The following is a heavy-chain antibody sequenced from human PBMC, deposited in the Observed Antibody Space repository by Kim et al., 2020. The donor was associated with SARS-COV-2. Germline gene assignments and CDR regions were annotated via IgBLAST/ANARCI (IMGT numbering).Heavy chain of an antibody. Sequence: ASVKVSCKASGYTFTSYAMNWVRQAPGQGLEWMGWINTNTGNPTYAQGFTGRFVFSLDTSVSTAYLQISSLKAEDTAVYYCARPTYYYGSGSYYNPYYYYGMDVWGQGTTVTVSS. CDR1: GYTFTSYA. V-gene: IGHV7-4-1*02. D-gene: IGHD3-10*01. CDR2: INTNTGNP. J-gene: IGHJ6*02. CDR3: ARPTYYYGSGSYYNPYYYYGMDV.